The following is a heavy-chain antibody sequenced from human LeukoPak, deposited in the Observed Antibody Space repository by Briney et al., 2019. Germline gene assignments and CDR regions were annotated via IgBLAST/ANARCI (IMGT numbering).Heavy chain of an antibody. V-gene: IGHV4-4*07. D-gene: IGHD6-13*01. CDR1: GGSISSYY. J-gene: IGHJ6*03. Sequence: SETLSLTCTVSGGSISSYYWSWIRQPAGKGLEWIGRIYTSGSTNYNPSLKSRVTMSVDTPKNQFSLKLSSVTAADTAVYYRARGFSSPPYYYYYYMDVWGKGTTVTVSS. CDR3: ARGFSSPPYYYYYYMDV. CDR2: IYTSGST.